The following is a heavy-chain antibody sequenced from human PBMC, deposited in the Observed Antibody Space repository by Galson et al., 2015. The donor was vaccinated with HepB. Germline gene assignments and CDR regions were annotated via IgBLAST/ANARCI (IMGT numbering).Heavy chain of an antibody. Sequence: SLRLSCATSGFTFSNDWMTWVRQVPGKGLEWVSRIKRDGTEINYADFVKGRFTISRDNGKNTLYLQMNNLRGEDTAVYYCVRGAPIYSHLLYWGQGTLVTVSS. CDR2: IKRDGTEI. CDR3: VRGAPIYSHLLY. CDR1: GFTFSNDW. V-gene: IGHV3-74*01. J-gene: IGHJ4*02. D-gene: IGHD4-11*01.